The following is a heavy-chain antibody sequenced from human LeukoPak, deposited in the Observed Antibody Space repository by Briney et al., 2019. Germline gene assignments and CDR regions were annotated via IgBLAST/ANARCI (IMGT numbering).Heavy chain of an antibody. D-gene: IGHD2-2*01. CDR2: IYYSGST. CDR3: AGRYCSSTSCSLYYYYSMDV. Sequence: SETLSLTCTVSGGSISSYYWSWIRQPPGKGLEWIGYIYYSGSTNYNPSLKSRVTISVDTSKNQFSLKLSSVTAADTAVYYCAGRYCSSTSCSLYYYYSMDVWGKGTTVTVSS. V-gene: IGHV4-59*01. CDR1: GGSISSYY. J-gene: IGHJ6*03.